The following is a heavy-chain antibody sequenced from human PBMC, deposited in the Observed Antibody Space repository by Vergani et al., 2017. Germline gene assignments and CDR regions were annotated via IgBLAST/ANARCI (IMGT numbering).Heavy chain of an antibody. CDR3: ALTAGQTYYYYYMDV. CDR1: GGTFSSYA. Sequence: QVQLVQSGAEVKKPGSSVKVSCKASGGTFSSYAISWVRQAPGQGLEWMGWISAYNGNTNYAQKLQGRVTMTTDTSTSTAYMELRSLRSDDTAVYYCALTAGQTYYYYYMDVWGQGTTVTVSS. CDR2: ISAYNGNT. J-gene: IGHJ6*03. D-gene: IGHD4/OR15-4a*01. V-gene: IGHV1-18*01.